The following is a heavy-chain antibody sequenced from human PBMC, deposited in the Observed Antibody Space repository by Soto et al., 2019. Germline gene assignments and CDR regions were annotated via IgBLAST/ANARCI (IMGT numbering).Heavy chain of an antibody. Sequence: QVQLVQSGAEVKKPGSSVKVSCKASGGTFSSYTISWVRQAPGQGLEWMGRIIPILGIANYAQKFQGRVTITADKSTCTAYMELSSLRSEDTAVYYYARTKGRSPDYWGQGTLVTVSS. CDR1: GGTFSSYT. CDR2: IIPILGIA. J-gene: IGHJ4*02. D-gene: IGHD3-10*01. CDR3: ARTKGRSPDY. V-gene: IGHV1-69*02.